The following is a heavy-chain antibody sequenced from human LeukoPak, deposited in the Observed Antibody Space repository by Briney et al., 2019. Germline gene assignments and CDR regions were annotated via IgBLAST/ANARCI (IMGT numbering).Heavy chain of an antibody. CDR1: VYSFTTYH. D-gene: IGHD2-21*02. CDR2: MNPYTADR. J-gene: IGHJ4*02. V-gene: IGHV1-8*03. Sequence: GAAVTVSFKRSVYSFTTYHIKWVRQAAGQGREGLGWMNPYTADRGYAQRFQGRLSITSDTSISTAYMELGSLKSDDTAVYFCARTTSLTASGYDCWGQGTLVTVSS. CDR3: ARTTSLTASGYDC.